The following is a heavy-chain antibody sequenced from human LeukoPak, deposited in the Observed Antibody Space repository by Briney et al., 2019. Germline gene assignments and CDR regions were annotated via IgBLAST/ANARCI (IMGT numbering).Heavy chain of an antibody. D-gene: IGHD2-2*01. CDR2: ISPSGGST. V-gene: IGHV1-46*01. J-gene: IGHJ5*02. CDR1: GYTFTSNY. Sequence: GASVKVSCKAFGYTFTSNYMHWVRQAPGQGPEWMGVISPSGGSTTYAQKFQGRVTLTRDMSTSTDYLELSSLRSEDTAVYYCARRARYAFVDPWGQGTLVTVSS. CDR3: ARRARYAFVDP.